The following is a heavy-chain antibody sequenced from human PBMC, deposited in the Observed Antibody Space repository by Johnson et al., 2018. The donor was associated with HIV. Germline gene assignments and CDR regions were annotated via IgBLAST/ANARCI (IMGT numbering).Heavy chain of an antibody. D-gene: IGHD6-6*01. CDR1: GFTFDDYG. CDR3: AKGSIAARWGAFDI. Sequence: VESGGRVVRPGGSLRLSCAASGFTFDDYGMSWVRQAPGKGLEWVSGISWNSGSIGYADSVKGRFTISRDNAKNSLYLQMNSLRAEDTALYYCAKGSIAARWGAFDIWGQGTMVTVSS. V-gene: IGHV3-9*01. CDR2: ISWNSGSI. J-gene: IGHJ3*02.